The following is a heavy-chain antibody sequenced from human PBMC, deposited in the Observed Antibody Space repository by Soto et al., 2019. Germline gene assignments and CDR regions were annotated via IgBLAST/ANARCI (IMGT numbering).Heavy chain of an antibody. CDR1: GYTFNTYY. J-gene: IGHJ4*02. V-gene: IGHV1-46*02. CDR2: IHPSGGGT. D-gene: IGHD2-15*01. CDR3: TAYCSGGNCLSVFDY. Sequence: ASVKVSCKPSGYTFNTYYLHWVRQAPGQALEWMGVIHPSGGGTTYAQKFLGRVTVTRDTSTSTAYMELRSLRSDDTAVYYCTAYCSGGNCLSVFDYWGQGTLVTVSS.